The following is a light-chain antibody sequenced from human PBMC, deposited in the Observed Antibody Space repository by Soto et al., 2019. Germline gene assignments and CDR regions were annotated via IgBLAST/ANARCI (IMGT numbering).Light chain of an antibody. J-gene: IGLJ1*01. V-gene: IGLV2-23*01. CDR1: SSDVGTYNL. CDR2: EGT. CDR3: CSYAGYNTDV. Sequence: QSALTQPASVSGSPGQSITISCTGTSSDVGTYNLVSWYQHHPGKAPKLILYEGTKRPSGVSNRFSGSTSGNTASLTISGLQADDQTDYYCCSYAGYNTDVFGTGTKVTVL.